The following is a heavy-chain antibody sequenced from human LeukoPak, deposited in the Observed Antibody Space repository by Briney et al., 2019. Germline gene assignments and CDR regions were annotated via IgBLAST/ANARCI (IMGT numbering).Heavy chain of an antibody. CDR3: ARGDYYYDSSGYQLASWGLDV. CDR1: GFTFSSYE. D-gene: IGHD3-22*01. Sequence: GRSLRLSCAASGFTFSSYEMNWVRQAPGKGLEWVSYISSSGSTIYYADSVKGRFTISRDNAKNSLYLQMNSLRAEDTAVYYCARGDYYYDSSGYQLASWGLDVWGKGTTVTVSS. CDR2: ISSSGSTI. V-gene: IGHV3-48*03. J-gene: IGHJ6*04.